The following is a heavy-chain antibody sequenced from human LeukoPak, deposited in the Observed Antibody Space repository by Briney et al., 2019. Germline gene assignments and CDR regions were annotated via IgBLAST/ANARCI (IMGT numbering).Heavy chain of an antibody. D-gene: IGHD3-22*01. J-gene: IGHJ4*02. V-gene: IGHV5-51*01. CDR2: IHPSDFDP. CDR1: GYSFTTYG. CDR3: ATGWRRTYYDPAHY. Sequence: GESLKISCKGSGYSFTTYGIGGVRQMSGKGLEWVAMIHPSDFDPRYSPSFQGQVTISADKSINTAYLQWSSLKASDTDMYYCATGWRRTYYDPAHYWGQGTLVTVSS.